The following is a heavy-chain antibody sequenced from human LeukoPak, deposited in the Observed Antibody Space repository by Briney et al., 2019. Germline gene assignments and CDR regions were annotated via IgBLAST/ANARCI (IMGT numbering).Heavy chain of an antibody. D-gene: IGHD3-3*01. CDR2: IYYSGST. CDR3: ARDSRDFWSGYYRFDP. V-gene: IGHV4-59*01. CDR1: GGSISSYY. J-gene: IGHJ5*02. Sequence: SGTLSLTCTVSGGSISSYYWSWIRQPPGKGLEWIGYIYYSGSTNYNPSLKSRVTISVDTSKDQFSLKLSSVTAADTAVYYCARDSRDFWSGYYRFDPWGQGTLVTVSS.